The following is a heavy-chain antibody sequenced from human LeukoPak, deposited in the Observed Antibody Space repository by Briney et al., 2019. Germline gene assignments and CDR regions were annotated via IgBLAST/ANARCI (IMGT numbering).Heavy chain of an antibody. J-gene: IGHJ3*02. D-gene: IGHD3-22*01. CDR1: GFTFSSYS. CDR3: ASDGYYDSSGYYYAGAFDI. CDR2: ISSSSSYT. Sequence: GGSLRLSCAASGFTFSSYSMNWVRQAPGKGLEWVSSISSSSSYTYYADSVKGRFTISRDNAKNSLYLQMNSLRAEDTAVYYCASDGYYDSSGYYYAGAFDIWGQGTMVTVSS. V-gene: IGHV3-21*01.